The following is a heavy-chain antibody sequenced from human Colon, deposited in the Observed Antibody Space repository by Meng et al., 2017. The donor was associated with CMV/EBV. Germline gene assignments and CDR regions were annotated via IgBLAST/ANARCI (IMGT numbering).Heavy chain of an antibody. CDR2: ITVHNGNT. J-gene: IGHJ6*02. D-gene: IGHD6-13*01. CDR3: ARDGGEAAGTPFYYYGMDV. CDR1: GYTFINYG. Sequence: ASVKVSCKASGYTFINYGINWVRQAPGQGLEWMGWITVHNGNTNYAQKFQGRVTMTTDTSTSTAYMELRSLRSDDTAVYYCARDGGEAAGTPFYYYGMDVWGQGTTVTVSS. V-gene: IGHV1-18*01.